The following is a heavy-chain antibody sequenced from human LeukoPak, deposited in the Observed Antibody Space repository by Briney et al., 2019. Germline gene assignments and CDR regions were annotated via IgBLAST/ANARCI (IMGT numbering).Heavy chain of an antibody. CDR2: ISSSSSYI. CDR3: ARVKELVVVPVAFEY. J-gene: IGHJ4*02. Sequence: GGSLRLSCAASGFTFSSYSMSWVRQAPGKGLEWVSSISSSSSYIYYADSVKGRFTISRDNAKNSLYLQMNSLRAEDTAVYYCARVKELVVVPVAFEYWGQGTPVSVSS. CDR1: GFTFSSYS. D-gene: IGHD2-2*01. V-gene: IGHV3-21*01.